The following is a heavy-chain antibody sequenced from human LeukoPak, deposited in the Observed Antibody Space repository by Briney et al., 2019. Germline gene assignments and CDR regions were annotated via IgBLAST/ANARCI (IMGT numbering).Heavy chain of an antibody. D-gene: IGHD2-2*02. CDR3: AKGDEYCSSTSCYKNDY. CDR2: ISGSGGST. V-gene: IGHV3-23*01. CDR1: GFTFSSYA. J-gene: IGHJ4*02. Sequence: PGGSLRLSCAVSGFTFSSYAMSWVRQAPGKGLEWVSAISGSGGSTYYADSVKGRFTISRDNSKNTLYLQMNSLRAEDTAVYYCAKGDEYCSSTSCYKNDYWGQGTLVTVSS.